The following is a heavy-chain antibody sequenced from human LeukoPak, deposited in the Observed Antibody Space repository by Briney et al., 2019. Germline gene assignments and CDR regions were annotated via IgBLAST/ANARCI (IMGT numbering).Heavy chain of an antibody. CDR1: GGSISSGSYY. Sequence: SQTLSLTCTVSGGSISSGSYYWSWIRQPAGKGLEWIGRIYTSGSTNYNPSLKSRVTISVDTSKNQFSLKLSSVTAADTAVYYCARHQGSQDAFGIWGPGTMVTVSS. D-gene: IGHD1-26*01. CDR2: IYTSGST. V-gene: IGHV4-61*02. J-gene: IGHJ3*02. CDR3: ARHQGSQDAFGI.